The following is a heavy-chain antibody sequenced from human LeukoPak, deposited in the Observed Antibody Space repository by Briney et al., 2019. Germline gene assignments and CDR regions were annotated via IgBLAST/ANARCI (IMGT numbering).Heavy chain of an antibody. Sequence: PGGSLRLSCAASGFTFSSYAMSWVRQAPGKGLEWVSAISGSGGSTYYADSVKGRFTISRDNSKNTLYLQMNSLRAEDTAVYYCAKDPSIIAAAGTAYDYWGQGTLVTVSS. J-gene: IGHJ4*02. V-gene: IGHV3-23*01. D-gene: IGHD6-13*01. CDR1: GFTFSSYA. CDR3: AKDPSIIAAAGTAYDY. CDR2: ISGSGGST.